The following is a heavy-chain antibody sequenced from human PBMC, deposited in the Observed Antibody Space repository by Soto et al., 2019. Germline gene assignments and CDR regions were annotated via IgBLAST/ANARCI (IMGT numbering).Heavy chain of an antibody. CDR3: ARGVSYRWVY. V-gene: IGHV4-4*02. Sequence: QVQLQESGPGLVKPSGTLSLTCAVSGGSVNTDYWWSWVGQPPGKGLEWFGEVHHSGTTNYFQSLTSRLIMSVDKSGNQVSLELTSVAAADTAVYYCARGVSYRWVYWGQGTLVTVSS. CDR2: VHHSGTT. CDR1: GGSVNTDYW. J-gene: IGHJ4*02. D-gene: IGHD3-16*02.